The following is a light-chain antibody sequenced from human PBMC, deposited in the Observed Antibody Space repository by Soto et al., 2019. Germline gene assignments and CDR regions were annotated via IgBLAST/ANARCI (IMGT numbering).Light chain of an antibody. Sequence: DIQMTQSPSALSASVGDRVTITCRASQRISRWLAWYQQKPGKAPKVLIYKASTLAGGVPSRFSGSGSGTEFTLTISSLQADDVATYYCQQYSGHYTCGQGTKLEI. CDR2: KAS. CDR3: QQYSGHYT. J-gene: IGKJ2*01. CDR1: QRISRW. V-gene: IGKV1-5*03.